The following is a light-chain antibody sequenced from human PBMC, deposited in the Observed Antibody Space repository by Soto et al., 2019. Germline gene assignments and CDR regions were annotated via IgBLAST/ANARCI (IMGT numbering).Light chain of an antibody. Sequence: QSALTQPASVSGSPGQSITISCTGTSSDVGGYNNVSWYQQHPGKAPKLMIYDVSNRPSGVSNRFSGSKSGNTASLTISGLQAEDEADYYCSSYTSSSFYVFGTGTKVTV. J-gene: IGLJ1*01. V-gene: IGLV2-14*01. CDR3: SSYTSSSFYV. CDR1: SSDVGGYNN. CDR2: DVS.